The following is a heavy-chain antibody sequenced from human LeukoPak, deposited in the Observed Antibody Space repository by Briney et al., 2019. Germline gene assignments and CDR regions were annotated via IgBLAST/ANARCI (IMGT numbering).Heavy chain of an antibody. J-gene: IGHJ5*02. CDR3: ARDLSITMIVESNWFDP. Sequence: ASVKVSCKASGYTLTELSMHWVRQAPGKGLEWMGGFDPEDGETIYAQKFQGRVTMTEDTSTDTAYMELSSLRSEDTAVYYCARDLSITMIVESNWFDPWGQGTLVTVSS. CDR1: GYTLTELS. CDR2: FDPEDGET. V-gene: IGHV1-24*01. D-gene: IGHD3-22*01.